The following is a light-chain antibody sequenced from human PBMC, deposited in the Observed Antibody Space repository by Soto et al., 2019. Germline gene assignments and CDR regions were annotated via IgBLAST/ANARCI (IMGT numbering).Light chain of an antibody. Sequence: QSALTQPASVSGSPGQSITISCAVTRDDIGAYDYVSWYQQHPGNAPKLLVYEVTNRPSGVSDRFSGSKSGNTASLTISGLQAEDEADYYCSSYTRSNTVVFGGGTKVTVL. CDR2: EVT. CDR1: RDDIGAYDY. J-gene: IGLJ2*01. CDR3: SSYTRSNTVV. V-gene: IGLV2-14*01.